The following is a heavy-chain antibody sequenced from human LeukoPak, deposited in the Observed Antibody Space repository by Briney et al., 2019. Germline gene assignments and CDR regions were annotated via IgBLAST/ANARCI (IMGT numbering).Heavy chain of an antibody. CDR3: ASLPENYGPFDY. CDR1: GFTFDDYG. Sequence: PGGSLRLSCAASGFTFDDYGMSWVRQAPGKGLEWVSGINWNGGSTGYADSVKGRFAISRDNAKNSLYLQMNSLRAEDTAVYYCASLPENYGPFDYWGQGTLVTVSS. CDR2: INWNGGST. D-gene: IGHD4-17*01. V-gene: IGHV3-20*04. J-gene: IGHJ4*02.